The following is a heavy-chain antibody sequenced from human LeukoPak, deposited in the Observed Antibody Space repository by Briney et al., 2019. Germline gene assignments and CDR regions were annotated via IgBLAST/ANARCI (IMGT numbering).Heavy chain of an antibody. CDR3: AKDLSPGPD. CDR1: GFTFSSYS. J-gene: IGHJ4*02. CDR2: IIGSGLTT. Sequence: QPGGSLRLSCAASGFTFSSYSMNWVRQASGKGLKWVSAIIGSGLTTYYADSVKGRFTISRDNSKDTLYLQMNSLRAEDTAVYYCAKDLSPGPDWGQGTLVTVSS. V-gene: IGHV3-23*01.